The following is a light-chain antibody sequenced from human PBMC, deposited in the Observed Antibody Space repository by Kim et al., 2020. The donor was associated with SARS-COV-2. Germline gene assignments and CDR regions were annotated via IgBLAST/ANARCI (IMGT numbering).Light chain of an antibody. J-gene: IGKJ1*01. CDR3: QQYGSYST. CDR2: AAS. V-gene: IGKV1-5*01. CDR1: QSISSR. Sequence: SASVGDRVTITCRASQSISSRLAWYQQKPGKAPELLIYAASTLERGVPSRFSGTGSGTEFTLTISSLQSDDLATYYCQQYGSYSTFGQVTKVDIK.